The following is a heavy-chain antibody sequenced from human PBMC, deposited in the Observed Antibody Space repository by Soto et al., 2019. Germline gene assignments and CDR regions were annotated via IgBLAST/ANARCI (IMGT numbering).Heavy chain of an antibody. CDR2: ISSSSSYI. CDR1: GFTFSSYS. Sequence: GGSLRLSYAASGFTFSSYSMNWVRQAPGKGLEWVSSISSSSSYIYYADSVKGRFTISRDNAKNSLYLQMNSLRAEDTAVYYCARDPHPRDCSSTSCYVDVFNDAFDIWGQGTMVTVSS. CDR3: ARDPHPRDCSSTSCYVDVFNDAFDI. J-gene: IGHJ3*02. V-gene: IGHV3-21*01. D-gene: IGHD2-2*01.